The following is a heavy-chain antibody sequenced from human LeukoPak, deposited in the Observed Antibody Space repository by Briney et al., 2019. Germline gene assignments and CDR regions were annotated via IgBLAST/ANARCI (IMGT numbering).Heavy chain of an antibody. J-gene: IGHJ6*03. CDR1: GFTFNTYA. D-gene: IGHD7-27*01. CDR2: ISISGGST. V-gene: IGHV3-23*01. Sequence: GGSLRLSCAASGFTFNTYAMTWVRQAPGKGLEWVSAISISGGSTYYADSVKGRFTISRDSSKNTLYLQMNSLRADDTAIYYCAKKKTLGDYNYYMDVWGKGTTVTVSS. CDR3: AKKKTLGDYNYYMDV.